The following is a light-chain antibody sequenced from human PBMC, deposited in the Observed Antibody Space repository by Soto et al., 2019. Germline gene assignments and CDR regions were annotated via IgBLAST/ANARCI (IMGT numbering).Light chain of an antibody. Sequence: AIRMTQSPSSLSASTGDRVTITCRASQGISSYLAWYQQKPGKAPKLLIYAASTLQSGVPSRFSGSGSGTDLTLTTSCLQSEDFATYYYQQYYNYPGFTFGPGTKVDIK. CDR3: QQYYNYPGFT. CDR2: AAS. V-gene: IGKV1-8*01. CDR1: QGISSY. J-gene: IGKJ3*01.